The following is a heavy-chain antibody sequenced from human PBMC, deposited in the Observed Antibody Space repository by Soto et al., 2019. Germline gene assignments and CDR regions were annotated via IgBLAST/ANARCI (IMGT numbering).Heavy chain of an antibody. CDR3: ARAPPTIFGVVIDYYYYYMDV. D-gene: IGHD3-3*01. J-gene: IGHJ6*03. Sequence: ASVKVSCKASGYTFTSYDINWVRQATGQGLEWMGWMNPNSGNTGYAQKFQGRVTMTRNTSISTAYMELSSLRSEDTAVYYCARAPPTIFGVVIDYYYYYMDVWGKGTTVTVSS. CDR2: MNPNSGNT. CDR1: GYTFTSYD. V-gene: IGHV1-8*01.